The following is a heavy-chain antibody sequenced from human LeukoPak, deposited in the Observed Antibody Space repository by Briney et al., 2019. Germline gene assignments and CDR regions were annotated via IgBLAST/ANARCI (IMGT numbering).Heavy chain of an antibody. CDR3: ARGEDGDYYFQH. CDR1: GGSISSGGYY. V-gene: IGHV4-39*07. CDR2: INHSGSS. Sequence: SETLSLTCTVSGGSISSGGYYWSWIRQPPGKGLEWIGEINHSGSSNYNPSLKSRVTISVDTSKNQFSLKLSSVTAADTAVYYCARGEDGDYYFQHWGQGTLVTVSS. J-gene: IGHJ1*01. D-gene: IGHD4-17*01.